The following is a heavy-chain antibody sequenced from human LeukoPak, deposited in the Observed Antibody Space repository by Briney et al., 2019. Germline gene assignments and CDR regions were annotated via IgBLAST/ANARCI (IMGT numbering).Heavy chain of an antibody. CDR2: IYYSGIT. Sequence: SETLSLTCSVSGGSISSSSYYWGWVRQPPGKGLEWIGSIYYSGITYYNPSLKSRVAIPLDTSKNQLSLKLSSVTAADTAVYYCARWNRAAAGFDYWGQGTLVTVSS. CDR1: GGSISSSSYY. V-gene: IGHV4-39*07. D-gene: IGHD6-13*01. J-gene: IGHJ4*02. CDR3: ARWNRAAAGFDY.